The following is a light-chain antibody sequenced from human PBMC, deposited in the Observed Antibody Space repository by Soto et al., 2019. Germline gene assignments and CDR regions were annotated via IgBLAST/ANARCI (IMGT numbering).Light chain of an antibody. V-gene: IGKV1-39*01. CDR1: QSISSY. J-gene: IGKJ1*01. Sequence: DIQMTQSPSSLSVSVGDRVTITCRASQSISSYLNWYQQKPGKVPKLLIYATSSLQSGVPSRFSGSGSGTDFTLTISSLQPEDFATYYCQQSYSTPRTFGQGTKVDIK. CDR2: ATS. CDR3: QQSYSTPRT.